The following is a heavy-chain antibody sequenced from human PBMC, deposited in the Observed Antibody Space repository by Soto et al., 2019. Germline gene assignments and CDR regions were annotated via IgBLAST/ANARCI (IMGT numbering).Heavy chain of an antibody. D-gene: IGHD4-17*01. CDR1: GYTFTSYY. Sequence: ASVKVSCQASGYTFTSYYMHWVRQAPGQGLEWMGIINPSGGSTNYAQKFQGRVTMTRDTSTSTVYMELSSLRSEDTAVYYRVRDPIAARTYGDYVSPLDYWGQGTLVTVSS. J-gene: IGHJ4*02. CDR3: VRDPIAARTYGDYVSPLDY. CDR2: INPSGGST. V-gene: IGHV1-46*01.